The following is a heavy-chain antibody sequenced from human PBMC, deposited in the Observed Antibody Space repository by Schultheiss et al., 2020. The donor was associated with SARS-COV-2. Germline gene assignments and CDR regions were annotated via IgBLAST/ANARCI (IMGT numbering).Heavy chain of an antibody. D-gene: IGHD6-6*01. CDR2: IYHSGST. J-gene: IGHJ6*02. CDR1: GGSISSGGYS. CDR3: ARGRSSSAPHYGMDV. V-gene: IGHV4-30-2*01. Sequence: SETLSLTCAVSGGSISSGGYSWSWIRQPPGKGLEWIGYIYHSGSTYYNPSLKSRVTISVDTSKNQFSLKLSSVTAADTAVYYCARGRSSSAPHYGMDVWGQGTTVTVSS.